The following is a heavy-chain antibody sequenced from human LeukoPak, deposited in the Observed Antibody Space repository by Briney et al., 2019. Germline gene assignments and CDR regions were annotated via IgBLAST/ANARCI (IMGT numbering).Heavy chain of an antibody. CDR1: GFSFSNYG. Sequence: GGSLRLSCAASGFSFSNYGMHWVRQAPGKGLEWVSYISSSSSTIYYADSVKGRFTISRDNAKNSLYLQMNSLRAEDTAVYYCARGVYYYYFMDVWGKGTTVTVSS. J-gene: IGHJ6*03. CDR2: ISSSSSTI. CDR3: ARGVYYYYFMDV. V-gene: IGHV3-48*01.